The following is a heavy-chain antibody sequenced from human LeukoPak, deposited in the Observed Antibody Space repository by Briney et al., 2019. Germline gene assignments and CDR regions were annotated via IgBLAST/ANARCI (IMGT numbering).Heavy chain of an antibody. D-gene: IGHD3-22*01. V-gene: IGHV3-53*01. CDR3: ARDLPNYYDSSGYAFDI. CDR2: IYSGGST. J-gene: IGHJ3*02. Sequence: GSLRLSCEASGFTVSSNYMSWVRQAPGKGLEWVSVIYSGGSTYYADSVKGRFTISRDNSKNTLYLQMNSLRAEDTAVYYCARDLPNYYDSSGYAFDIWGQGTMVTVSS. CDR1: GFTVSSNY.